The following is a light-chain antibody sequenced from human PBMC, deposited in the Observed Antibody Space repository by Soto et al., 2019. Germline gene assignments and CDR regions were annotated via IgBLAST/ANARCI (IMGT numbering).Light chain of an antibody. CDR2: AAS. Sequence: DIQMTQSPSSLSAFVGDRVTITCRASQTVRHYLNWYQQKPGQAPRLLIYAASSLQSCVPSRFSGSGSETDFSLTINSLLPEDFATYYCQQSYSAPRTFGQGTKLEIK. J-gene: IGKJ2*01. CDR3: QQSYSAPRT. V-gene: IGKV1-39*01. CDR1: QTVRHY.